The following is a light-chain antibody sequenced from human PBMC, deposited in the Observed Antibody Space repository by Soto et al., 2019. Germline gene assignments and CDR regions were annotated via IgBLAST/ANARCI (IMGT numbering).Light chain of an antibody. CDR1: QNIYSN. CDR3: LQYHNLWA. CDR2: RAS. J-gene: IGKJ1*01. Sequence: IGLTHTQATLSVSPGERATFSCRASQNIYSNIAWYQQRPGQAPRLLIYRASTRATGVPARFSGSGSGTEFTLTISSLQSEDFAVYSCLQYHNLWAFGQGTKVDI. V-gene: IGKV3-15*01.